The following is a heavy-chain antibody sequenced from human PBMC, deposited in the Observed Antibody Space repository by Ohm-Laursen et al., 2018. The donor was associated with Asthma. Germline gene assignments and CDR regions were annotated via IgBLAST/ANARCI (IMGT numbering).Heavy chain of an antibody. J-gene: IGHJ2*01. CDR2: ISYDGSNK. Sequence: SLRLSCAASGFTFSSYGMHWVRQAPGKGLEWVAVISYDGSNKYYADSVKGRFTISRDNSKNTLYLQMNSLRAEDTAVYYCARDSSSYLGYSRDPNWYFDLWGRGTLVTVSS. V-gene: IGHV3-30*03. CDR3: ARDSSSYLGYSRDPNWYFDL. CDR1: GFTFSSYG. D-gene: IGHD4-23*01.